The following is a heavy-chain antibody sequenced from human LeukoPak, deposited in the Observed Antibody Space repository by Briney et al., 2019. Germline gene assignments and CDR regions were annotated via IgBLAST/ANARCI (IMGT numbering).Heavy chain of an antibody. CDR3: AKCSTSAYTTGWCNWIDP. D-gene: IGHD6-19*01. J-gene: IGHJ5*02. CDR2: IYPRDGST. Sequence: ASVKVSCKASGYTFTSNYIHWVRQAPGQGLEWMGMIYPRDGSTSYAQKFQGRVTVTRDTSTSTVHMELSGLRSEDTAVYYCAKCSTSAYTTGWCNWIDPWGQGTLVTVSS. V-gene: IGHV1-46*01. CDR1: GYTFTSNY.